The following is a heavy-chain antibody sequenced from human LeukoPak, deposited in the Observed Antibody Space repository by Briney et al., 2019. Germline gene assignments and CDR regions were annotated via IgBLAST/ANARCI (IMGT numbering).Heavy chain of an antibody. CDR3: ASDLGGYNSDYYYSYGIDV. Sequence: SESLSLTCTVSGGSISSYYWSWIRQPPGKGLEWIGSIYYSGNTNYNPSLKSRVTISVSTATNQFSLKLSSVTAADTAVYYWASDLGGYNSDYYYSYGIDVWGQGTTVTVSS. J-gene: IGHJ6*02. CDR2: IYYSGNT. V-gene: IGHV4-59*01. D-gene: IGHD5-24*01. CDR1: GGSISSYY.